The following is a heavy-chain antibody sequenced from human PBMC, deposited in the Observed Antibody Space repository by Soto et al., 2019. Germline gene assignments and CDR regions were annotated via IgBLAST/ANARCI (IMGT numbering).Heavy chain of an antibody. V-gene: IGHV3-48*02. J-gene: IGHJ6*02. CDR3: ARDRDYGGNYYYYYGMDV. CDR1: GFTFSSYS. D-gene: IGHD4-17*01. Sequence: GGSLRLSCAASGFTFSSYSMNWVRQAPGKGLEWVSYISSSSSTIYYADSVKGRFTISRDNAKNSLYLQMNSLRDEDTAVYYCARDRDYGGNYYYYYGMDVWGQGTTVTVSS. CDR2: ISSSSSTI.